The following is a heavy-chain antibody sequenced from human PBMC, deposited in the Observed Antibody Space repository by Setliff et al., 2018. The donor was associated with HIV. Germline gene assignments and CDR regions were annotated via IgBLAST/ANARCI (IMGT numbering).Heavy chain of an antibody. V-gene: IGHV4-4*07. D-gene: IGHD3-10*01. CDR1: GGSISSYY. CDR2: IYTSGST. J-gene: IGHJ3*02. Sequence: SETLSLTCTISGGSISSYYWSWIRQPAGKGLEWIGRIYTSGSTNYNPSLKSRVTMSVDTSKNQFSLKLSSVTAADTAVYYCARDGPAVRGVIIRPNAFDIWGQGTMVTVS. CDR3: ARDGPAVRGVIIRPNAFDI.